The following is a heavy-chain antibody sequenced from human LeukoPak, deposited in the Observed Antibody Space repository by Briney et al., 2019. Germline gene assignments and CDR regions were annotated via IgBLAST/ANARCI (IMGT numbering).Heavy chain of an antibody. D-gene: IGHD5-24*01. CDR1: GYNFEILG. Sequence: ASVKVSCKAPGYNFEILGISWVRQAPGQGLEFMRWISAYEGNTDYAQKFEDRVTMTTDTSTNTAYMDLRNLTSDDTAVYYCARTLGGFTVDRATGFDLWGRGTLVTVSS. CDR2: ISAYEGNT. V-gene: IGHV1-18*01. CDR3: ARTLGGFTVDRATGFDL. J-gene: IGHJ2*01.